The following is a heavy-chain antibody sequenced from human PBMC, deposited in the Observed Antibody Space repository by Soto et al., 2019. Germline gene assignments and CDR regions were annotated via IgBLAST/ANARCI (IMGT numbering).Heavy chain of an antibody. CDR2: IIPIFGKA. V-gene: IGHV1-69*01. Sequence: QVQLVQSGAEVKKPGSSVKVSCKASGGTFSSYAISWVRQAPGQGLEWLGGIIPIFGKANYAQKFQGRVTITVDESTSTAYMGLSSLRSEDTAVYYCATSKDIVVVVAASYYYGMDVWGQGTTVTVSS. CDR1: GGTFSSYA. J-gene: IGHJ6*02. D-gene: IGHD2-15*01. CDR3: ATSKDIVVVVAASYYYGMDV.